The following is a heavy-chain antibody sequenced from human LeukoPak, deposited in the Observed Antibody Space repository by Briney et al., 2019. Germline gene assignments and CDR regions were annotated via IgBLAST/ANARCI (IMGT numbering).Heavy chain of an antibody. Sequence: ASVKVSCKASGYTFTGYYMHWVRQAPGQGLEWMGRINPNSGGTNYAQKFQGRVTMTRDTSISTAYMELSRLRSDDTAVYYCARDSGYSSSTTCNYFDYWGQGTLVTVSS. CDR2: INPNSGGT. V-gene: IGHV1-2*06. D-gene: IGHD2-2*01. CDR1: GYTFTGYY. CDR3: ARDSGYSSSTTCNYFDY. J-gene: IGHJ4*02.